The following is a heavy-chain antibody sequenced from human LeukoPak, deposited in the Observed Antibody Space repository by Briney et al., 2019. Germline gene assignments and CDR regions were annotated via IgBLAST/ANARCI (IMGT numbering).Heavy chain of an antibody. J-gene: IGHJ6*03. V-gene: IGHV3-21*01. CDR1: GFTFSSYV. CDR3: AREHSGYDFPGRDYYYMDV. Sequence: GGSLRLSCAASGFTFSSYVTHWVRQAPGKGLEWVSSISSISSSYIYYADSVKGRFTISRDNARNSLHLQMNSLRAEDTAVYYCAREHSGYDFPGRDYYYMDVWGKGTTVTVSS. CDR2: ISSISSSYI. D-gene: IGHD5-12*01.